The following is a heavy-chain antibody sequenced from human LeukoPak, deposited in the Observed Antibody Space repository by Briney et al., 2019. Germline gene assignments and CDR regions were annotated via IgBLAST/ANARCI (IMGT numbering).Heavy chain of an antibody. CDR1: GFTFSSYA. D-gene: IGHD3-3*01. J-gene: IGHJ4*02. CDR2: ISGSGGGT. Sequence: GGSLRLSCAASGFTFSSYAMSWVRQAPGKGLEWVSAISGSGGGTYYADSVKGRFTISRDNSKNTLYLQMNSLRVEDTAVYYCAKGPQLGVRFADYWGQGTLVTVSS. V-gene: IGHV3-23*01. CDR3: AKGPQLGVRFADY.